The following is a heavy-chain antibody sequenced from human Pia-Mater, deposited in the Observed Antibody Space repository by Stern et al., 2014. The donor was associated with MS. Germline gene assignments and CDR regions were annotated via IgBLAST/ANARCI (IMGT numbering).Heavy chain of an antibody. CDR1: GYSFTRYA. D-gene: IGHD2-21*01. CDR3: ARDGGSAYCADDCFDY. V-gene: IGHV7-4-1*02. Sequence: QMQLVQSGAELKKPGAAVKVSCKASGYSFTRYAMNWVRQAPGQGLEWMGWINSNTGNPTYTQGFTGRFVFSLDTSVSTAYLQITSLKAEDTAVYYCARDGGSAYCADDCFDYWGQGTLVTVSS. J-gene: IGHJ4*02. CDR2: INSNTGNP.